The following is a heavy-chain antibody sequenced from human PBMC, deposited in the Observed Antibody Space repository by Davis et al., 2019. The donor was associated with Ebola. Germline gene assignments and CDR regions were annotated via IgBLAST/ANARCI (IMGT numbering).Heavy chain of an antibody. CDR2: TWYDGSKQ. D-gene: IGHD5-24*01. Sequence: PGGSLRLSCAASGFTFSRSGLHWVRQAPGKGLEWVAVTWYDGSKQYYAESVEGRFTISRDTSTNTLYLQLNSLRAEDTAVYYCARGGGTISVSGVVAWGQGTTVTVSS. CDR3: ARGGGTISVSGVVA. J-gene: IGHJ6*02. V-gene: IGHV3-33*01. CDR1: GFTFSRSG.